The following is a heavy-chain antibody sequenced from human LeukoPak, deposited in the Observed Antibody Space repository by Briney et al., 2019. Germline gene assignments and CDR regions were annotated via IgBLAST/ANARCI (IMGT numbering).Heavy chain of an antibody. D-gene: IGHD3-10*01. V-gene: IGHV4-34*01. CDR1: GGSFSGYY. CDR2: INHSGST. J-gene: IGHJ5*02. Sequence: ASETLSLTCAVYGGSFSGYYWSWIRQPPGKGLEWIGEINHSGSTNYNPSLKSRVTISVDTSKNQFSLKLSSVTAADTAVYYCARHRGPNWFDPWGQGTLVTVSS. CDR3: ARHRGPNWFDP.